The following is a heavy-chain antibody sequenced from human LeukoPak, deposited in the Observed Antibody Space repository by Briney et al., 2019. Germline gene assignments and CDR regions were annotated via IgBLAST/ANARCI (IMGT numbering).Heavy chain of an antibody. CDR2: IYYSGST. J-gene: IGHJ3*02. CDR3: ARDGLGGERAFDI. CDR1: GGSISSGGYY. Sequence: PSETLSLTCTVSGGSISSGGYYWSWIRQHPGKGLEWIGYIYYSGSTYYNPSLKSRVTISVDTSKNQFSLKLSSVTAADTAVYYCARDGLGGERAFDIWGQGTMVTVSS. D-gene: IGHD2-21*01. V-gene: IGHV4-31*03.